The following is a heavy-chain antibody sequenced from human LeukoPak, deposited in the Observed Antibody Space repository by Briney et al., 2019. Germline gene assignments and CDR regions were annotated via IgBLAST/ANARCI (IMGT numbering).Heavy chain of an antibody. CDR2: IYYSGST. J-gene: IGHJ4*02. Sequence: SETLSLTCTVSGGSISSYYWSWIRQPPGKGLDWIGYIYYSGSTHYNPSLKSRVTTSVDTSKDQFSLKLSSVTAAGTAVYYCARYGGNFDYWGQGTLVTVSS. D-gene: IGHD4-23*01. V-gene: IGHV4-59*01. CDR1: GGSISSYY. CDR3: ARYGGNFDY.